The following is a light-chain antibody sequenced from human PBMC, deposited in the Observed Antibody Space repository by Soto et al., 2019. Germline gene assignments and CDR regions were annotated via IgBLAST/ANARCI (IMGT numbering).Light chain of an antibody. CDR2: AAS. Sequence: DIQMTQSPSSVSVSVGDRVPINCRASQHIDTWLAWFQHRPGRAPKLLIQAASRLQSGVPSRFSGSGSGTDFTLTISGLQPEDFATYYCQEANTFTFGGGTKVEIK. CDR3: QEANTFT. J-gene: IGKJ4*01. V-gene: IGKV1-12*02. CDR1: QHIDTW.